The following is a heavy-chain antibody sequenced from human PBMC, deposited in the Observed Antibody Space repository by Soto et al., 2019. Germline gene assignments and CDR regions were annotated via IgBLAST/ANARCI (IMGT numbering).Heavy chain of an antibody. V-gene: IGHV3-7*03. J-gene: IGHJ5*02. CDR1: GFTFSSYW. D-gene: IGHD3-10*01. CDR3: ARVAAIVRGDYNWFDP. Sequence: EVQLVESGGGLFQPGGSLRLSCAASGFTFSSYWMSWVRQAPGKGLEWVANIKQDGSEKYYVDSVKGRFTISRDNAKKSLYLQMNSLIAEDTAVYYCARVAAIVRGDYNWFDPWGQGTLVNVSS. CDR2: IKQDGSEK.